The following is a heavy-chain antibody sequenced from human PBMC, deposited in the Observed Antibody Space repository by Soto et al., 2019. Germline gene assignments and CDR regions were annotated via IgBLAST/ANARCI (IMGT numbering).Heavy chain of an antibody. V-gene: IGHV3-23*01. Sequence: GGSLRLSCAASGFTFSSYAMSWVRQAPGKGLEWVSAISGSGGSTYYADSVKGRFTISRDNSKNTLYLQMNSLRAEDTAVYYCASLPSSSSVAFDIWGQGTMVTVSS. CDR2: ISGSGGST. CDR1: GFTFSSYA. D-gene: IGHD6-6*01. J-gene: IGHJ3*02. CDR3: ASLPSSSSVAFDI.